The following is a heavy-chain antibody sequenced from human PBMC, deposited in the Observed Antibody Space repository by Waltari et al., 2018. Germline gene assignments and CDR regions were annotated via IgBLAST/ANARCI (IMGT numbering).Heavy chain of an antibody. Sequence: QVQLQESGPGLVKPSETLSLTCTVSGGSISSYYWSWIRQPPGKGLGWIGYIYYSGSTNYNPTLKSRFTISVDTSKNQFSLKLSSVTAADTAVYYCARDDPGSGNEYWGQGTLVTVSS. CDR2: IYYSGST. V-gene: IGHV4-59*01. J-gene: IGHJ4*02. CDR1: GGSISSYY. D-gene: IGHD2-15*01. CDR3: ARDDPGSGNEY.